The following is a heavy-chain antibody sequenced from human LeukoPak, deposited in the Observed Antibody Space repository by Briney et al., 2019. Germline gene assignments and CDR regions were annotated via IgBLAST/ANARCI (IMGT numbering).Heavy chain of an antibody. Sequence: GGSLRLSCAASGFTFSIYWMSWVRQAPGKGLEWVANINQDGSQKYYVDSVKGRFTISRDNAKNSFFLQMSSLRAEDTSVYYCARGYATGDFDYWGQGTLVTVSS. J-gene: IGHJ4*02. V-gene: IGHV3-7*01. CDR1: GFTFSIYW. D-gene: IGHD7-27*01. CDR3: ARGYATGDFDY. CDR2: INQDGSQK.